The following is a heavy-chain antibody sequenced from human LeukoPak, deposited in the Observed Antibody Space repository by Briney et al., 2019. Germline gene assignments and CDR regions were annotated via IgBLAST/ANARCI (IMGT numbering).Heavy chain of an antibody. D-gene: IGHD3-16*01. CDR1: GGSFSGYY. CDR3: ANYGVVLATYGSPSPFVY. V-gene: IGHV4-34*01. Sequence: SETLSLTCAVYGGSFSGYYWSWIRQPPGKGLEWIGEINHSGSTNYNPSLKSRVTISVDKSKNQFSLKLSSVTAADTAVYYCANYGVVLATYGSPSPFVYWGQGTLVTVSS. CDR2: INHSGST. J-gene: IGHJ4*02.